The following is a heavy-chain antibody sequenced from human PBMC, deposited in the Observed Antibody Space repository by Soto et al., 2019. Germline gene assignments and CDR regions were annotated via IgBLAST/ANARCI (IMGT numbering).Heavy chain of an antibody. CDR2: INYSGNT. D-gene: IGHD3-16*02. V-gene: IGHV4-39*02. CDR3: ARIVIGGSNWFDP. CDR1: GGSISSSSDY. Sequence: SETLSLTCIVSGGSISSSSDYWGWIRQPPGKGLEWIGSINYSGNTYYSPSLQSRIIMSVDTSKNHFSLKVNSVTAADTAIYYCARIVIGGSNWFDPWGQGTLVTVSS. J-gene: IGHJ5*02.